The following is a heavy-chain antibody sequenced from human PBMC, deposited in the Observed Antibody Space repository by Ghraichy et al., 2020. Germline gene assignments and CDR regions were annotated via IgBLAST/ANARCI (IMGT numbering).Heavy chain of an antibody. D-gene: IGHD1-26*01. CDR3: ASRSASSGSYYFG. J-gene: IGHJ4*02. CDR1: GGSFSGYY. Sequence: LETLSLTCAVYGGSFSGYYWSWIRQPPGKGLEWIGEINHSGSTNYNPSLKSRVTISVDTSKNQFSLKLSSVTAADTAVYYCASRSASSGSYYFGWGQGTLVTVSS. V-gene: IGHV4-34*01. CDR2: INHSGST.